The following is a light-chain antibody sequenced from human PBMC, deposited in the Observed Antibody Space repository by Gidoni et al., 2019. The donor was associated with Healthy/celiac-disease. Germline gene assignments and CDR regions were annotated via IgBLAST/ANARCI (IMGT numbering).Light chain of an antibody. V-gene: IGLV3-1*01. J-gene: IGLJ1*01. CDR1: KLGDKY. Sequence: SYELTQPPSVSVSPGQTASITCAGDKLGDKYACWYQQKPGQSPVLVTYQDSNRPAGIPERFSGSNSGNTATLTISGTQAMDEADYYCQAWDSSSRYVFGTGTKVTVL. CDR2: QDS. CDR3: QAWDSSSRYV.